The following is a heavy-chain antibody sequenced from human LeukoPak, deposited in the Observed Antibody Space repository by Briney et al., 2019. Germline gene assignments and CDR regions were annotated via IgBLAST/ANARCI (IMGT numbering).Heavy chain of an antibody. CDR1: GYTFTSYD. CDR2: MNPNSGNT. CDR3: ARGRDGYNLLYYYYYMDV. J-gene: IGHJ6*03. D-gene: IGHD5-24*01. V-gene: IGHV1-8*01. Sequence: ASVKVSCKASGYTFTSYDINWVRQATGQGLEWMGWMNPNSGNTGYAQKFQGRVTMTRNTSISTAYMELSSLRSEDTAVYYCARGRDGYNLLYYYYYMDVWGKGTTVTISS.